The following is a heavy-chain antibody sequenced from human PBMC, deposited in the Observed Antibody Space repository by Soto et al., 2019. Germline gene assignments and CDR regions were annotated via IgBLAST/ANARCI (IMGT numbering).Heavy chain of an antibody. CDR1: GFNFVNYS. Sequence: GGSLRLSCAASGFNFVNYSMSWVRQAPGKGLEWVSGISGSASNTYYADSVKGRFTISRDKSKNTLFLYMDSLRAQDTAIYYCAKANTYNWNYPFDYWGQGTLVTVSS. V-gene: IGHV3-23*01. CDR2: ISGSASNT. D-gene: IGHD1-7*01. J-gene: IGHJ4*02. CDR3: AKANTYNWNYPFDY.